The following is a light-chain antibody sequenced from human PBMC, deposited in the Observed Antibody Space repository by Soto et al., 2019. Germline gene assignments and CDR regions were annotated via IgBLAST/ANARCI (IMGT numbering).Light chain of an antibody. Sequence: DIQMTQSPSSLSASVGDRVTITCRASQSISSYLNSYQQKPWKAPKLLIYAASSLQSGVQSRFSGSGSGTYFTLTISSLQPEDFATYYCQQSYSTLSHTFGQGTKLDIK. CDR3: QQSYSTLSHT. J-gene: IGKJ2*01. CDR1: QSISSY. CDR2: AAS. V-gene: IGKV1-39*01.